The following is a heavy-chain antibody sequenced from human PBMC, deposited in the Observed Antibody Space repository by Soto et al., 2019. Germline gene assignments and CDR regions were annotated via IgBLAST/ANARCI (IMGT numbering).Heavy chain of an antibody. CDR1: GGSISSGGYY. Sequence: QVQLQESGPGLVKPSQTLSLTCTVSGGSISSGGYYWSWIRQHPGKGLEWIGYMYYIGTTQYNPSLRSRVTMSVDTSKIQFPLKLNSVTAADTAVYYCARHRVGNGYYLYFDYWGQGTLVTVSS. CDR2: MYYIGTT. D-gene: IGHD3-3*01. CDR3: ARHRVGNGYYLYFDY. V-gene: IGHV4-31*03. J-gene: IGHJ4*02.